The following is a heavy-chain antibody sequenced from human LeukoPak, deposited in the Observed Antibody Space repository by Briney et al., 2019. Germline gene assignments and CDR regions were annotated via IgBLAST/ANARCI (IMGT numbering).Heavy chain of an antibody. CDR2: INPNSGGT. CDR1: GYTFTGYY. J-gene: IGHJ5*02. CDR3: ARVGGTQQLVYKNWFDP. Sequence: ASVKVSCKASGYTFTGYYMHWVRQAPGQGLEWMGWINPNSGGTNYAQKFQGRVTMTRDTSISTAYMELTRLRSDDTAVYYCARVGGTQQLVYKNWFDPWGQGTLVTVSS. V-gene: IGHV1-2*02. D-gene: IGHD6-13*01.